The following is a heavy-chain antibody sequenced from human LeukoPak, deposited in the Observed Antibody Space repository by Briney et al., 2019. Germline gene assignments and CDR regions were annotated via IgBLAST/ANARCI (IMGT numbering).Heavy chain of an antibody. J-gene: IGHJ3*02. CDR1: GGSISSGGYS. V-gene: IGHV4-30-2*01. Sequence: SETLSLTCAVSGGSISSGGYSWSWIRQPPGKGLEWIGYIYHSGSTYYNPSLKSRVTISVDRSKNQFSLKLSSVTAADTAVYYCARAYYYGSSGYGGAFDIWGQGTMVTVSS. CDR2: IYHSGST. CDR3: ARAYYYGSSGYGGAFDI. D-gene: IGHD3-22*01.